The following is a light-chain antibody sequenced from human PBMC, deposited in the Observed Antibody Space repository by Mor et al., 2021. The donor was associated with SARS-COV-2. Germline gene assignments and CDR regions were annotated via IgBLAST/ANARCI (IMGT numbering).Light chain of an antibody. Sequence: NIGAGFDVHWYQQLPGTAPKLLIYGNNNRPSGVPDRFSGSKSATSASLAITGLQAEDEADYYCQSYDSSLSGPYVF. V-gene: IGLV1-40*01. CDR2: GNN. J-gene: IGLJ1*01. CDR1: NIGAGFD. CDR3: QSYDSSLSGPYV.